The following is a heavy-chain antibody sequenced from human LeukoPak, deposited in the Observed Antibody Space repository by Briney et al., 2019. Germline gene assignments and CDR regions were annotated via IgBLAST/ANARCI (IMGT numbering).Heavy chain of an antibody. CDR3: AKDPWATVTGFNWFDP. J-gene: IGHJ5*02. Sequence: PGGSLRLSCAASGFTFSSYAMSWVRQAPGKGLERVSAISGSGGSTYYADSVKGRFTISRDNSKNTLYLQMNSLRAEDTAVYYCAKDPWATVTGFNWFDPWGQGTLVTVSS. CDR1: GFTFSSYA. D-gene: IGHD4-17*01. CDR2: ISGSGGST. V-gene: IGHV3-23*01.